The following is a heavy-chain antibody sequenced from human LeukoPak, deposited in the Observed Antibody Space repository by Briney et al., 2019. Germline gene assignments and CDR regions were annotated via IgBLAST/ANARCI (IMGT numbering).Heavy chain of an antibody. CDR1: GFTFSSYA. D-gene: IGHD5-12*01. CDR3: AKDIRDSGYDPYYFDY. CDR2: ISGSGGST. Sequence: GSLRLSCAASGFTFSSYAMSWVRQAPGKGLEWVSAISGSGGSTYYADSVKGRFTISRDNSKNTLYLQMNSLRAEDTAVYYCAKDIRDSGYDPYYFDYWGQGTLVTVSS. J-gene: IGHJ4*02. V-gene: IGHV3-23*01.